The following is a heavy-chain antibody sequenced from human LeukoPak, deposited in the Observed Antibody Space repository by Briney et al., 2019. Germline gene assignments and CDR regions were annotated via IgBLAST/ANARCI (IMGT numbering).Heavy chain of an antibody. D-gene: IGHD2-2*01. J-gene: IGHJ4*02. CDR1: GFTLSSFA. V-gene: IGHV3-9*01. CDR2: ISWNSGSI. Sequence: GGSLRLSCAASGFTLSSFAKSWGRPAPGEGLGGGSGISWNSGSIGYADSVKGRFTISRDNAKNSLYLQMDSLRAEDTALYYCAKLQCSSTSCHAFDYWGQGTLVTVSS. CDR3: AKLQCSSTSCHAFDY.